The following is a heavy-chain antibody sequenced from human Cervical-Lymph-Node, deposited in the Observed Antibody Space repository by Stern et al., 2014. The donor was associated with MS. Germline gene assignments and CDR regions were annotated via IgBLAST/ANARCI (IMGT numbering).Heavy chain of an antibody. CDR2: IYYSGST. D-gene: IGHD6-19*01. J-gene: IGHJ5*02. Sequence: QVQLQESGPGLVKPSETLSLTCTVSGGSISSYHWSWIRQPPGKGLEWIGNIYYSGSTKYNPSLNSRVTLSVDPSKNQFSLKLSSVTAADTAVYYCAKEALAGTGTHWFDPWGQGTVVTVSS. V-gene: IGHV4-59*01. CDR1: GGSISSYH. CDR3: AKEALAGTGTHWFDP.